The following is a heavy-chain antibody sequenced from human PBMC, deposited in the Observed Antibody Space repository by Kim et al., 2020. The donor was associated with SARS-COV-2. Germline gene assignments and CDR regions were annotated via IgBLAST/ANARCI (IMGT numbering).Heavy chain of an antibody. D-gene: IGHD3-10*01. CDR2: IYHSGST. CDR3: ARALKEELLIYYGMDV. J-gene: IGHJ6*02. Sequence: SETLSLTCAVSGGSISSSNWWSWVRQPPGKGLEWIGEIYHSGSTNYNPSLKSRVTISVDKSKNQFSLKLSSVTAADTAVYYCARALKEELLIYYGMDVWGQGTTVTVSS. V-gene: IGHV4-4*02. CDR1: GGSISSSNW.